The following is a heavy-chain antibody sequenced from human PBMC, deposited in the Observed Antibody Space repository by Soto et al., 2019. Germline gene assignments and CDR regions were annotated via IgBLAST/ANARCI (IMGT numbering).Heavy chain of an antibody. CDR2: MNPRSGIT. J-gene: IGHJ5*02. V-gene: IGHV1-8*01. CDR3: ARTDYAVDPSAYNWFDP. Sequence: ASVKVSCKASGYAFINYDINWVRQAPGQGLEWMGWMNPRSGITGYAQKFRGRVTLTRDTAKGTAYLELTGLRSEDTAVYYCARTDYAVDPSAYNWFDPWGQGTLVTVSS. D-gene: IGHD4-17*01. CDR1: GYAFINYD.